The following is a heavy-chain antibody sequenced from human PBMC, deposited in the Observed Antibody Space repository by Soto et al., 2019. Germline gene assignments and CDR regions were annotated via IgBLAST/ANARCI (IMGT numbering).Heavy chain of an antibody. J-gene: IGHJ5*02. CDR3: ARVEAVAAKGGNWFDP. CDR1: GGSISSGGYS. V-gene: IGHV4-30-2*01. D-gene: IGHD2-15*01. Sequence: PSETLSLTCAVSGGSISSGGYSWSWIRQPPGKGLEWIGYIYHSGSTYYNPSLKSRVTISVDRSKNQFSLKLSSVTAADTAVYYCARVEAVAAKGGNWFDPWGQGTLVTVSS. CDR2: IYHSGST.